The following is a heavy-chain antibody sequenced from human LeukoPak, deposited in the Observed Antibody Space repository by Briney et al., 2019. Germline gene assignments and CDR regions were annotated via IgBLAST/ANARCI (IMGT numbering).Heavy chain of an antibody. CDR1: GFTFSSYS. CDR3: ARDHGSGSYPYYYYYMDV. V-gene: IGHV3-48*04. CDR2: ISSSSSTI. J-gene: IGHJ6*03. Sequence: GGSLRLSCAASGFTFSSYSMNWVRQAPGKGLEWVSYISSSSSTIYYADSVKGRFTISRDNAKNSLYLQMNSLRAEDTAVYYCARDHGSGSYPYYYYYMDVWGKGTTVTVSS. D-gene: IGHD3-10*01.